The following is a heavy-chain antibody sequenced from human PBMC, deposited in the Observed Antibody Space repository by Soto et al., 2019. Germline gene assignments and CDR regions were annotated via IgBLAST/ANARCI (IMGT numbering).Heavy chain of an antibody. Sequence: GGSLRLSCAASGFTFSSYGMHWVRQAPGKGLEWVAVISYDGSNKYYADSVKGRFTISRDNSKNTLYLQMNSLRAEDTAVYYCARSSGGVLDIVVVPAAIPFDYWGQGTLVTVSS. V-gene: IGHV3-30*03. CDR3: ARSSGGVLDIVVVPAAIPFDY. J-gene: IGHJ4*02. D-gene: IGHD2-2*03. CDR1: GFTFSSYG. CDR2: ISYDGSNK.